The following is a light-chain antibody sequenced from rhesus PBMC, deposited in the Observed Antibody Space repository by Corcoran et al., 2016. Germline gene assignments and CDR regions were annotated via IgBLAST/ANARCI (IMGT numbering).Light chain of an antibody. V-gene: IGKV3S9*01. CDR1: QSASSY. J-gene: IGKJ2*01. Sequence: EIVMTQSPATLSLSPGERATLSCRASQSASSYVAWYQQKPEQAHRLLIYGASSRATGLPARIRGSGSGTDFTLIISGLEPEDLGVYYFQQYNNWNSFGLGTKVEIK. CDR3: QQYNNWNS. CDR2: GAS.